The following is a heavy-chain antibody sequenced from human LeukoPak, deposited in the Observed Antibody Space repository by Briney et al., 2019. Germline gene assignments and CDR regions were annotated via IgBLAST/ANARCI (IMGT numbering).Heavy chain of an antibody. D-gene: IGHD6-6*01. Sequence: GASVEVSCKVSGYTLTELSMHWVRQAPGKGLEWMGGFDPEDGETIYAQKFQGRVTMTEDTSTDTAYMELSSLRSEDTAVYYCATRSIAARGYYYYMDVWGKGTTVTVSS. V-gene: IGHV1-24*01. J-gene: IGHJ6*03. CDR3: ATRSIAARGYYYYMDV. CDR1: GYTLTELS. CDR2: FDPEDGET.